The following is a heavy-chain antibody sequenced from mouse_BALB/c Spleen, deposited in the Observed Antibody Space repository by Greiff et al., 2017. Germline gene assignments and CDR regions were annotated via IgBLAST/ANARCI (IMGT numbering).Heavy chain of an antibody. V-gene: IGHV14-3*02. D-gene: IGHD2-3*01. J-gene: IGHJ2*01. CDR1: GFNIKDTY. CDR2: IDPANGNT. CDR3: ALYDGYSGAMDY. Sequence: EVQLQQSGAELVKPGASVKLSCTASGFNIKDTYMHWVKQRPEQGLEWIGRIDPANGNTKYDPKFQGKATITADTSSNTAYLQLSSLTSEDTAVYYCALYDGYSGAMDYWGQGTTLTVSS.